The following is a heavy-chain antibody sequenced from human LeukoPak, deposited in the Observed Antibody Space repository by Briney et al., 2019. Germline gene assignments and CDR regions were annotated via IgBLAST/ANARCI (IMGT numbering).Heavy chain of an antibody. CDR3: ARGWGGFDY. CDR2: MSSSGTTI. V-gene: IGHV3-48*01. CDR1: GFTFSSYA. D-gene: IGHD3-16*01. J-gene: IGHJ4*02. Sequence: PGGSLRLSCAAPGFTFSSYAMSWVRQAPGKGLEWVSCMSSSGTTISYADSVKGRFTISRDNAKNSFFLQMNSLRAEDTAVYYCARGWGGFDYWGQGILVTVSS.